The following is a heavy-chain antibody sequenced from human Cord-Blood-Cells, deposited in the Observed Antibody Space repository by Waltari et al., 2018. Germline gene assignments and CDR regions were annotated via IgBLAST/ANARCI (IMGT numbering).Heavy chain of an antibody. V-gene: IGHV6-1*01. CDR3: ARSAIGGKGPGRYFDL. CDR1: GDSVSSNSAA. D-gene: IGHD3-16*01. Sequence: QVQLQQSGPGLVKPSQTLSLTCAISGDSVSSNSAAWNWIRQSPSRGLEWLGRTYYRSKWYNDYAVSVKSRITINPDTSKIQSSLKLNSVTPEDTAVYYCARSAIGGKGPGRYFDLWGRGTLVTVSS. J-gene: IGHJ2*01. CDR2: TYYRSKWYN.